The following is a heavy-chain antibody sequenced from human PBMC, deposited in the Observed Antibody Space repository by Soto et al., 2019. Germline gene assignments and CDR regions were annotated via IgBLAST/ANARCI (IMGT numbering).Heavy chain of an antibody. CDR1: GDSISSHRYY. J-gene: IGHJ4*02. D-gene: IGHD2-15*01. CDR3: ASFCSGGNCYSSIYFDY. V-gene: IGHV4-39*01. CDR2: IYYSGRT. Sequence: QLQLLESGPRLVKPSETLSLTCTVSGDSISSHRYYWGWIRQPPGRGLEWIGSIYYSGRTYHSPYLKGRVTVSLDTSKNQFSLRLSSMNAADTAVYFCASFCSGGNCYSSIYFDYWGQGTLVTVSS.